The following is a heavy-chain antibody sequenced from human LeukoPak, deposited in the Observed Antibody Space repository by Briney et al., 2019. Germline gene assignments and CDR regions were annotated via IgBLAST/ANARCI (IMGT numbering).Heavy chain of an antibody. V-gene: IGHV1-2*02. CDR2: INPNSGGT. Sequence: ASVKVSCKASGYTFTGYYMHWVRQAPGQGLEWMGWINPNSGGTNYAQKFQGRVTMTRDTSISTAYMELSRLRSDDTAVYYCARDRIAALSYYFDYWGQGTLVTVSS. CDR1: GYTFTGYY. CDR3: ARDRIAALSYYFDY. J-gene: IGHJ4*02. D-gene: IGHD6-6*01.